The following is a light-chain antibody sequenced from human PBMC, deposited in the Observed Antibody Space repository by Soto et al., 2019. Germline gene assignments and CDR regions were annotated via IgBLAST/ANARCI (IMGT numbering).Light chain of an antibody. CDR3: ISYSSSSTWV. J-gene: IGLJ7*01. CDR2: EVS. Sequence: QSALTQPASVSGSPGQSITISCTGTSSDVGGYNYVSWYQQHPGKAPKLMIYEVSNRPSGVSDRFSGSRSGNTASLTISGLQAEDESDYYCISYSSSSTWVFGGGTPLTVL. V-gene: IGLV2-14*01. CDR1: SSDVGGYNY.